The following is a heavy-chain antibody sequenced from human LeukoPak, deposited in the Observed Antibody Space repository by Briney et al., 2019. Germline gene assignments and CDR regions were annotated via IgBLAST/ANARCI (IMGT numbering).Heavy chain of an antibody. D-gene: IGHD3-10*01. CDR1: GGSISSSTYY. V-gene: IGHV4-39*02. J-gene: IGHJ6*03. CDR3: ARDSPIYVTMVRGSLYYYYMDV. Sequence: KASETLSLTCTVSGGSISSSTYYWGWIRQPPGKGLEWIWTIFYSGSTYYNPSLKSRLTISVDTSKNQYSLRLSSVTAADTAVYYCARDSPIYVTMVRGSLYYYYMDVWGKGTTVTVSS. CDR2: IFYSGST.